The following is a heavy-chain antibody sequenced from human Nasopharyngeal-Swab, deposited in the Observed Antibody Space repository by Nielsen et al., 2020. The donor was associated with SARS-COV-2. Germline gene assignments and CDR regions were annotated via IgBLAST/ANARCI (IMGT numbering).Heavy chain of an antibody. CDR3: ARIPGYSSGWYSGGMDV. D-gene: IGHD6-19*01. Sequence: SGPTLVQPTQTLTLTCTFSGFSLRTSGMCVSWIRPPPGKALEWLALIDWDDDKYYSTSLKTRLTISKDTSKNQVVLTMTNMDPVDTATYYCARIPGYSSGWYSGGMDVWGQGTTVTVSS. CDR1: GFSLRTSGMC. CDR2: IDWDDDK. J-gene: IGHJ6*02. V-gene: IGHV2-70*01.